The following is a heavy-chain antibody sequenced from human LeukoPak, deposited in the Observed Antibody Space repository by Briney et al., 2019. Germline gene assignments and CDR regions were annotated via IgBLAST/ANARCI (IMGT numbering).Heavy chain of an antibody. CDR3: ARDQRYCSSSSCPWEPFDY. CDR1: GFTFSSYW. J-gene: IGHJ4*02. Sequence: PGGSLRLSCAASGFTFSSYWMSWVRQAPGKGLEWVANIKQDGSEKYYVDFVKGRFTISRDNAKNSLYLQMNSLRAEDTAVYYCARDQRYCSSSSCPWEPFDYWGQGTLVTVSS. V-gene: IGHV3-7*05. D-gene: IGHD2-2*01. CDR2: IKQDGSEK.